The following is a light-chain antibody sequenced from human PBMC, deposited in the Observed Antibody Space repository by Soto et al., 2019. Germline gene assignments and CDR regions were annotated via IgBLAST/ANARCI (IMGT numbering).Light chain of an antibody. CDR1: SSDVGGYNY. CDR2: EVS. Sequence: QSALTQPASVSGSPGQSITISCTGTSSDVGGYNYVSWYQQHPGKAPKLMIYEVSNRPSGVSNRFSGSKSGYTASLTISGLQDEDAADYYCCSYTSSSGDNVFGTGTKLTVL. V-gene: IGLV2-14*01. J-gene: IGLJ1*01. CDR3: CSYTSSSGDNV.